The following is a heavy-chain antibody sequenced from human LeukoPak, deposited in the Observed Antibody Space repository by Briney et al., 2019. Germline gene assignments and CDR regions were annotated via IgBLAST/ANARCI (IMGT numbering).Heavy chain of an antibody. CDR3: ARDPGYCGGDCYPTGGYYGMDV. J-gene: IGHJ6*02. D-gene: IGHD2-21*02. Sequence: ASVKVSCKASGYTFTSYYMHWVRQAPGQGLEWMGIINPSGGSTSYAQKFQGRVTMTRDTSTSTVYMELSSLRAEDTAVYYCARDPGYCGGDCYPTGGYYGMDVWGQGTTVTVSS. V-gene: IGHV1-46*01. CDR1: GYTFTSYY. CDR2: INPSGGST.